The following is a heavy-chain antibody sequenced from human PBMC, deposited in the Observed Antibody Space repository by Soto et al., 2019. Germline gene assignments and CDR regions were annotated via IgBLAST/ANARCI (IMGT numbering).Heavy chain of an antibody. CDR2: MTGSGGDI. CDR1: GFTFSIYA. J-gene: IGHJ4*02. CDR3: AKDAVYGDGLWLAAN. V-gene: IGHV3-23*01. Sequence: EVQLLESGGGLVQPGESLRLSCAASGFTFSIYAMMWVRQPPGKGQEWVAGMTGSGGDIRYSDSVKGRFTISKDNSKNTLYIQMNSLRAEDTAMYYCAKDAVYGDGLWLAANWGQGTLVTVSS. D-gene: IGHD2-21*02.